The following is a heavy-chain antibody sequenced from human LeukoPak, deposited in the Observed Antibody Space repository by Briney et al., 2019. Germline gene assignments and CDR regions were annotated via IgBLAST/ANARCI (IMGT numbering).Heavy chain of an antibody. Sequence: PSETLSLTCTVSGGSISSYYWSWIRQPPGKGLEWIGYIYYSGSTNYSPSLTSRVTISVDTSKNQFSLKLSSVTAADTAVYYCARRYFYDYGDYDAFDIWGQGTMVTVSS. V-gene: IGHV4-59*01. J-gene: IGHJ3*02. CDR1: GGSISSYY. CDR2: IYYSGST. D-gene: IGHD4-17*01. CDR3: ARRYFYDYGDYDAFDI.